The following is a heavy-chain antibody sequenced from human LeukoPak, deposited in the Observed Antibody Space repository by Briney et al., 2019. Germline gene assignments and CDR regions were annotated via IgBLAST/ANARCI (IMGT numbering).Heavy chain of an antibody. CDR1: GFTFSSYA. D-gene: IGHD2-2*01. CDR2: ISYDGSNK. V-gene: IGHV3-30-3*01. Sequence: GRSLRLSCAASGFTFSSYAMHWVRQAPGKGLEWVTVISYDGSNKYYADSVKGRFTISRDNSKNTLYLQMNSLRAEDTAVYYCARGYCSSTSCTEWGYYYYGMDVWGQGTTVTVSS. CDR3: ARGYCSSTSCTEWGYYYYGMDV. J-gene: IGHJ6*02.